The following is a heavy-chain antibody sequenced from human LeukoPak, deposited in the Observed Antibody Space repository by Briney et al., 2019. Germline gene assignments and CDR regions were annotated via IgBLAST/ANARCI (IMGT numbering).Heavy chain of an antibody. Sequence: PGGSLRLSCAASGFTFSSYAMHWVRQAPGKGLEWVAVISYDGGNKYYAESVKGRFTISRDNSKNTLYLQMNSLRAEDTAVYYCVKDLSGSFSFDQWGQGTLVTVSS. V-gene: IGHV3-30*18. CDR2: ISYDGGNK. CDR3: VKDLSGSFSFDQ. CDR1: GFTFSSYA. D-gene: IGHD1-26*01. J-gene: IGHJ4*02.